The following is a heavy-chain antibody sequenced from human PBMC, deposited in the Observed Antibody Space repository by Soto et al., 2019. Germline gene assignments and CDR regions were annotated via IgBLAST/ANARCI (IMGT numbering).Heavy chain of an antibody. Sequence: GGSLRLSCAASGFTFSSYAMSWVRQAPGKGLEWVSAISGSGGSTYYADSVKGRFTISRDNSKNTLYLQMNSLRAEDTAVYYCAKKGLATGGSYYYYGMDVWGQGTTVTVS. V-gene: IGHV3-23*01. CDR3: AKKGLATGGSYYYYGMDV. J-gene: IGHJ6*02. CDR1: GFTFSSYA. CDR2: ISGSGGST. D-gene: IGHD2-8*02.